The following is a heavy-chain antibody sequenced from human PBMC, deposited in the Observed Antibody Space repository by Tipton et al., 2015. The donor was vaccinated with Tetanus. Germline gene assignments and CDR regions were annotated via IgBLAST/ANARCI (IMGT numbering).Heavy chain of an antibody. CDR1: GLTFSTSG. Sequence: SLRLSCAVSGLTFSTSGYHWVRQAPGKGLETVAVISYDGTKKDYADSMKGRCSISRDNSKSSLYLQMNSLTADDTAVYYCASGSTLDYWGLGTLVTVSS. V-gene: IGHV3-30*03. CDR3: ASGSTLDY. D-gene: IGHD6-25*01. CDR2: ISYDGTKK. J-gene: IGHJ4*02.